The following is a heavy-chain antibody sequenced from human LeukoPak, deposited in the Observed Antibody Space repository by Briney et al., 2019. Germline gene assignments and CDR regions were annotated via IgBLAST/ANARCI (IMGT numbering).Heavy chain of an antibody. Sequence: SETLSLTCTVSGGSISSYYWSWIRQPAVKGLEWIGRIYTSGSTNYNPSLKSRVTISVDTSKNQFSLKLSSVTAADTAVYYCARGGYSSSWKTYNWFDPWGQGTLVTVSS. CDR3: ARGGYSSSWKTYNWFDP. J-gene: IGHJ5*02. CDR2: IYTSGST. D-gene: IGHD6-13*01. V-gene: IGHV4-4*07. CDR1: GGSISSYY.